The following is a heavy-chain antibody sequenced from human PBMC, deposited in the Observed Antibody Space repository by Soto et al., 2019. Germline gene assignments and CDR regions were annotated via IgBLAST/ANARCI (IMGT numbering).Heavy chain of an antibody. CDR2: IDPKSGGT. CDR1: GYPFTDYY. D-gene: IGHD6-6*01. CDR3: ARVDEEYSSSSYYYYGMDV. V-gene: IGHV1-2*02. J-gene: IGHJ6*02. Sequence: ASVKVSCKASGYPFTDYYMHWVRQAPGQGLECMGWIDPKSGGTSSAQKFQGRVTMTRDTSISTAYVELSRLRSEDTAVYYCARVDEEYSSSSYYYYGMDVWGQGTTVTVSS.